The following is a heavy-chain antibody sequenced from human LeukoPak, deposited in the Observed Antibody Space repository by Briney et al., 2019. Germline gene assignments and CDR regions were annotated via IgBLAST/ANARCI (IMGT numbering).Heavy chain of an antibody. CDR3: ARHRFHYDFWSRGFDY. CDR2: IFYSGST. V-gene: IGHV4-31*03. J-gene: IGHJ4*02. D-gene: IGHD3-3*01. CDR1: GGSVSSGGYY. Sequence: SETLSLTCTVSGGSVSSGGYYWSWIRQHPGKGPEWIGYIFYSGSTHYNPSLKSRVTISVDTSKNQFSLKLSSVTAADTAVYYCARHRFHYDFWSRGFDYWGQGTLVTVSS.